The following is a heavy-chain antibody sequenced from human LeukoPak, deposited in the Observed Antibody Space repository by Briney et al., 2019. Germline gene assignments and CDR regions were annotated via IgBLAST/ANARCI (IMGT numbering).Heavy chain of an antibody. CDR2: ISAYNGNT. J-gene: IGHJ4*02. Sequence: GASVKVSCKASGYTFTSYGISWVRQAPGQGLEWMGWISAYNGNTNYAQKLQGRVTMTTDTSTSTAYMELRSLRSEDTAIYYCARDYRFGEPFYWGQGTLVTVSS. V-gene: IGHV1-18*04. CDR3: ARDYRFGEPFY. CDR1: GYTFTSYG. D-gene: IGHD3-10*01.